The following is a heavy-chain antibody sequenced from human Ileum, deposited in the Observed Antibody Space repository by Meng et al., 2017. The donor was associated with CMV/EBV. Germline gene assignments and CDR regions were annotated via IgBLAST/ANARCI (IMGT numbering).Heavy chain of an antibody. Sequence: LSLTCAVAGGSISSGNGWSWVRQPPGKGLEWIGEIYHSGSTNYNPSLKSRVTISVDKSKNQFSLKLSSVTAADTAVYYCASRFGEIRYWGQGTLVTVSS. V-gene: IGHV4-4*02. CDR1: GGSISSGNG. J-gene: IGHJ4*02. D-gene: IGHD3-10*01. CDR2: IYHSGST. CDR3: ASRFGEIRY.